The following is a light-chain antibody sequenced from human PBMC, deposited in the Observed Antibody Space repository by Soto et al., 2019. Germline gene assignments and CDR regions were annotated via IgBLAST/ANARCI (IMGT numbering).Light chain of an antibody. CDR1: QSVSSNY. V-gene: IGKV3-20*01. J-gene: IGKJ1*01. CDR3: HQYGSSPRT. Sequence: EIVLTQSPGTLSLSPGERATLSCRASQSVSSNYLAWYQQKPGQAPRLLIYGASIRATGIPDRFSGSGSGTDFTLTIRRLEPEDFAMYFCHQYGSSPRTFGQGTKVEI. CDR2: GAS.